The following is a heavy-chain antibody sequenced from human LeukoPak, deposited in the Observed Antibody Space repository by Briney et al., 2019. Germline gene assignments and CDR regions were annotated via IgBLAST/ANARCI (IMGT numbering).Heavy chain of an antibody. D-gene: IGHD3-3*01. J-gene: IGHJ3*02. V-gene: IGHV4-4*07. CDR2: IYTSGST. Sequence: SETLSLTCTVSGGSISSYYWSWIRQPAGKGLEWIRRIYTSGSTNYNPSLKSRVTMSVDTSKNQFSLKLSSVTAADTAVYYCARDLPLNYFWSGYGAFDIWGQWTMVTVSS. CDR3: ARDLPLNYFWSGYGAFDI. CDR1: GGSISSYY.